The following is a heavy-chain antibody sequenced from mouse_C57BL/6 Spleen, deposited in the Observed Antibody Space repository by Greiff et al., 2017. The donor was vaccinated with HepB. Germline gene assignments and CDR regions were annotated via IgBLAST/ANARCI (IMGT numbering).Heavy chain of an antibody. CDR1: GYTFTSYW. J-gene: IGHJ2*01. Sequence: QVQLKQPGAELVKPGASVKLSCKASGYTFTSYWMHWVKQRPGQGLEWIGMIHPNSGSTNYNEKFKSKATLTVDKSSSTAYMQLSSLTSEDSAVYYCAREGYRYYFDYWGQGTTLTVSS. V-gene: IGHV1-64*01. D-gene: IGHD5-1-1*01. CDR2: IHPNSGST. CDR3: AREGYRYYFDY.